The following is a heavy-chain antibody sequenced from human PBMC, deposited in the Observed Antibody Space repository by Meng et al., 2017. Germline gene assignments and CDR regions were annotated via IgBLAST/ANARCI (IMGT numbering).Heavy chain of an antibody. Sequence: IPLKESGPTLGKPTQTLTLTCPFSGFSLSTGGVGVGWIRQPPGKALEWLALIYWDDDKRYSPSLKSRLTITKDTSKNQVVLTMTNMDPVDTATYYCAHRRGDSREGWFDPWGQGTLDTVSS. J-gene: IGHJ5*02. CDR2: IYWDDDK. CDR3: AHRRGDSREGWFDP. CDR1: GFSLSTGGVG. D-gene: IGHD2-21*02. V-gene: IGHV2-5*02.